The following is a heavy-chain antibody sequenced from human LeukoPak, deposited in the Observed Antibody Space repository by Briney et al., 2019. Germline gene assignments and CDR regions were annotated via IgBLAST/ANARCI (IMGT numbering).Heavy chain of an antibody. Sequence: ASVKVSCKASGYTFTGYYMHWVRQAPGQGLEWTGWINPNSGGTNYAQKFQGRVTMTRDTSISTAYMEPSRLRSDDTAVYYCARWRPDCSSTSCHNFDYWGQGTLVTVSS. J-gene: IGHJ4*02. D-gene: IGHD2-2*01. CDR3: ARWRPDCSSTSCHNFDY. CDR2: INPNSGGT. CDR1: GYTFTGYY. V-gene: IGHV1-2*02.